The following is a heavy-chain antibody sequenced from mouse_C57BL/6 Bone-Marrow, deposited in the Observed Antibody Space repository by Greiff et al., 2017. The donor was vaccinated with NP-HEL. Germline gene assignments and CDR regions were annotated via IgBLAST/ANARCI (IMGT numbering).Heavy chain of an antibody. CDR2: INPGSGGT. D-gene: IGHD2-4*01. CDR1: GYAFTNYL. Sequence: VQLQESGAELVRPGTSVKVSCKASGYAFTNYLIEWVKQRPGQGLEWIGVINPGSGGTNYNEKFKGKATLTADKSSSTAYMQLSSLTSEDSAVYFCARGGIYYDYAWFAYLGQGTLVTVSA. CDR3: ARGGIYYDYAWFAY. J-gene: IGHJ3*01. V-gene: IGHV1-54*01.